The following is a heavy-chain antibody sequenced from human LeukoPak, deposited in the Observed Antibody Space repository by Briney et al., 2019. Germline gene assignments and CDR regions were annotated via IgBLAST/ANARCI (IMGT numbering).Heavy chain of an antibody. CDR1: GGSITSYY. V-gene: IGHV4-59*01. J-gene: IGHJ4*02. Sequence: PSETLSLTCTVSGGSITSYYWNWIRQPPGKGLEWIGYIYYSGSTNYNPSLKSRVTISVDTSKNQFSLKLSSVTAADTAVYYCASTSGYCSGGNCYSAFDYWGQGTLVTVSS. D-gene: IGHD2-15*01. CDR2: IYYSGST. CDR3: ASTSGYCSGGNCYSAFDY.